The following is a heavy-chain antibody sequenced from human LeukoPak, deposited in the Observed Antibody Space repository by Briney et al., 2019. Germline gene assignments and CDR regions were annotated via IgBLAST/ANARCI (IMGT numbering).Heavy chain of an antibody. D-gene: IGHD3-10*01. CDR1: GFTFSNYG. J-gene: IGHJ4*02. Sequence: PGGSLRLSCAASGFTFSNYGMNWVRQAPGKGLEWVSVIYSGGSTYYADSVKGRFTVSRDNSKNTLYLQMNSLRAEDTAVYYCARGGYYGSGVLDYWGQGTLVTVSS. V-gene: IGHV3-53*01. CDR3: ARGGYYGSGVLDY. CDR2: IYSGGST.